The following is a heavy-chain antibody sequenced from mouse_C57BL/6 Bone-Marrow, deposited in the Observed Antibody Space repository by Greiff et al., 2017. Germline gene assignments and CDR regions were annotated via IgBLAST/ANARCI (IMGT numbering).Heavy chain of an antibody. CDR3: ARNGYYAMDY. J-gene: IGHJ4*01. CDR1: GYTFTSYW. Sequence: KESCKASGYTFTSYWMHWVKQRPGQGLEWIGEIDPSDSYTNYNQKFKGKSTLTVDKSSSTAYMQLSSLTSEDSAVYYCARNGYYAMDYWGQGTSVTVSS. V-gene: IGHV1-69*01. CDR2: IDPSDSYT.